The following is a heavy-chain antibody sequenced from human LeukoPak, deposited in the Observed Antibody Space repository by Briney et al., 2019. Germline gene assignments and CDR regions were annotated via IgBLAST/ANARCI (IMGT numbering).Heavy chain of an antibody. CDR3: ARGRDYGDYVYYYYGMDV. Sequence: SETLSLTCAVYGGSFSGYYWSWIRQPPGKGLEWIGEINHSGSTYYNPSLKSRVTISVDRSKNQFSLKLSSVTAADTAVYYCARGRDYGDYVYYYYGMDVWGQGTTVTVSS. D-gene: IGHD4-17*01. J-gene: IGHJ6*02. CDR2: INHSGST. CDR1: GGSFSGYY. V-gene: IGHV4-34*01.